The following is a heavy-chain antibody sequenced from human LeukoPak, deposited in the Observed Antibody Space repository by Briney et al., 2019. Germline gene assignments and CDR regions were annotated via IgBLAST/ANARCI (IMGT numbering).Heavy chain of an antibody. J-gene: IGHJ4*02. V-gene: IGHV1-69*05. Sequence: SVKVSCKASGGTFSSYAISWARQAPGQGLEWMGRIIPIFGTANYAQKFQGRVTITTDESTSTAYMELSSLRSEDTAVYYCARDLTRGYYDSSGSSSAGYWGQGTLVTVSS. CDR2: IIPIFGTA. CDR3: ARDLTRGYYDSSGSSSAGY. D-gene: IGHD3-22*01. CDR1: GGTFSSYA.